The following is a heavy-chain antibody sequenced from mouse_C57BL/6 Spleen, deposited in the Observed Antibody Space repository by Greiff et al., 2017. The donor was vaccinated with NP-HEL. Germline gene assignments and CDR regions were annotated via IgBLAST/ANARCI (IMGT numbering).Heavy chain of an antibody. V-gene: IGHV2-6-1*01. D-gene: IGHD1-1*01. J-gene: IGHJ4*01. Sequence: QVQLQQSGPGLVAPSQSLSITCTVSGFSLTSYGVHWVRQPPGKGLEWLVVIWSDGSTTYNSALKSRLSISTDNSKSQVFLKMNSLQTDDTAMYYCARQSYYYGSSVYYAMDYWGQGTSVTVSS. CDR1: GFSLTSYG. CDR3: ARQSYYYGSSVYYAMDY. CDR2: IWSDGST.